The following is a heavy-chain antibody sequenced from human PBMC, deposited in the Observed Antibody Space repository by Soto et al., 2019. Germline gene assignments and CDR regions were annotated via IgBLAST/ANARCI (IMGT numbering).Heavy chain of an antibody. CDR3: ARDLWGYCGTDCYPLDV. D-gene: IGHD2-21*02. J-gene: IGHJ6*02. V-gene: IGHV4-59*01. CDR2: MYNTGST. Sequence: SETLSLTCTVSGGSISGYYWSWIRQPPGKGLEWIGYMYNTGSTVYNPSFKSRVTISVDTSKNQFSLKLNSMTAADTAVYYCARDLWGYCGTDCYPLDVWGQGTTVTVSS. CDR1: GGSISGYY.